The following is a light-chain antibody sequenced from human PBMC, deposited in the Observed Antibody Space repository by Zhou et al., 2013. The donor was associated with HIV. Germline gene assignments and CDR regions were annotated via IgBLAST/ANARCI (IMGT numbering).Light chain of an antibody. CDR1: RSISTY. J-gene: IGKJ3*01. V-gene: IGKV1-39*01. Sequence: DIQMTQSPSSLSASVGDRVTITCRASRSISTYVNWYQQKPGKTPKLLIYAASSLQSGVPSRFSGSGFGTDFTLTISSLQPDDFATYYCQQINSYPLTFGPGTKVDIK. CDR3: QQINSYPLT. CDR2: AAS.